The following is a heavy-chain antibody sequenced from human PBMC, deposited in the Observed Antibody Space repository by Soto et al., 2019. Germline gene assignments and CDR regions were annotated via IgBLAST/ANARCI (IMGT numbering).Heavy chain of an antibody. V-gene: IGHV1-69*01. Sequence: QVQLVQSGAEVKKPGSSVKVSCKASGGTFSSYAISWVRQAPGQGLEWMGGIIPIFGTANYAQKFQGRVTITADESTSTVYMELSSLRSEDTAVYYCARGHYDYVWRSYRYMLDYWGQGTLGTVSS. CDR1: GGTFSSYA. CDR3: ARGHYDYVWRSYRYMLDY. D-gene: IGHD3-16*02. CDR2: IIPIFGTA. J-gene: IGHJ4*02.